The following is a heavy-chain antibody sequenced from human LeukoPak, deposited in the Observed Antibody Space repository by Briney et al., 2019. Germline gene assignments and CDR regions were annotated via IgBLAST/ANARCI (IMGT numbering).Heavy chain of an antibody. CDR1: GFTFSSYV. D-gene: IGHD6-6*01. Sequence: GRSLRLSCAASGFTFSSYVMHWVRQAPGKGLEWVAVISYDGSNKYYADSVKGRFTISRDNSKNTLYLQMNSLRAEDTAVYYCAASIETRGDYWGQGTLVTVSS. V-gene: IGHV3-30-3*01. J-gene: IGHJ4*02. CDR2: ISYDGSNK. CDR3: AASIETRGDY.